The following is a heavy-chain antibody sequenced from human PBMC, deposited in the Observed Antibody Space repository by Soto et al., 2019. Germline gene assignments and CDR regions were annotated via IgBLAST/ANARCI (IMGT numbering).Heavy chain of an antibody. J-gene: IGHJ6*02. CDR2: MNTNSDDT. CDR3: AREWSAAGHFYGMDV. D-gene: IGHD6-13*01. Sequence: GASVKVSCKTSGYTCTSYDINGVLRSGGQGLEWVGWMNTNSDDTRSAQKFRGRLTLTRDKSMRAVYMKLSNLRPDDTAVYYCAREWSAAGHFYGMDVWGQGTTVTVSS. V-gene: IGHV1-8*01. CDR1: GYTCTSYD.